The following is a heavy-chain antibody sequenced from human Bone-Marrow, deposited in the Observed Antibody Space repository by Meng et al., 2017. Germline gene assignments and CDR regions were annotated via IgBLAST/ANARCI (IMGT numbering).Heavy chain of an antibody. CDR1: SGSISSDDYF. Sequence: QVQLQESGPGLVKPSQTLSLTCTVSSGSISSDDYFWTWIRQPPGKGLEWIGYIYYSGSTYYNPSLKSPLTISVDTSKNHFSLKLSSVTAADTAVYYCARGPYYYDSSGPYYFDYWGQGTLVTVSS. V-gene: IGHV4-30-4*01. CDR2: IYYSGST. D-gene: IGHD3-22*01. J-gene: IGHJ4*02. CDR3: ARGPYYYDSSGPYYFDY.